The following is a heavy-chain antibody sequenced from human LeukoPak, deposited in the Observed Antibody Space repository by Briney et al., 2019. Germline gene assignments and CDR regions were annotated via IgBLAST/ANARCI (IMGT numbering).Heavy chain of an antibody. D-gene: IGHD2-15*01. J-gene: IGHJ4*02. V-gene: IGHV1-18*01. CDR3: ARAYCSGGSCYLPSDDY. CDR1: GYTFSSYG. Sequence: ASVKGSCKASGYTFSSYGISWGRQAPGQRLEWMGWISAYNGNTNYAQKLQGRVTMTTDTSTSTAYMELRSLRSDDTAVYYCARAYCSGGSCYLPSDDYWGQGTLVTVSS. CDR2: ISAYNGNT.